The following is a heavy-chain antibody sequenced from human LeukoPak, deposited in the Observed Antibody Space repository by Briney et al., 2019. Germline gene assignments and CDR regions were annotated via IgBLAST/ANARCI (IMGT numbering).Heavy chain of an antibody. D-gene: IGHD6-13*01. J-gene: IGHJ4*02. CDR1: GFTFTDYT. CDR2: ISSSSSTI. Sequence: GGSLRLSCAASGFTFTDYTMNWVCQAPGKGLEWVSYISSSSSTIYYADSVKGRFTISRDNAKNSLYLQMNSLRAEDTALYYCAKGEGLYSSSYFWGQGTLVTVSS. V-gene: IGHV3-48*04. CDR3: AKGEGLYSSSYF.